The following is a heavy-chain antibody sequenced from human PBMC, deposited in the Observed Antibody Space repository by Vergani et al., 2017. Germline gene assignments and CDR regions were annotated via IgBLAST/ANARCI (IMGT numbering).Heavy chain of an antibody. J-gene: IGHJ6*03. CDR2: IYYSGIT. D-gene: IGHD6-13*01. V-gene: IGHV4-59*12. Sequence: QVQLQESGPGLVKPSETLSLTCTVSHGSISSYFWSWIRQPPGKGLEWIGFIYYSGITNYNPSLKSRVSISLEPSQNQFSLKLSSLTAADTAVYYCAAGIAAHRGADFYYYYMDVWGKGTTVTVSS. CDR3: AAGIAAHRGADFYYYYMDV. CDR1: HGSISSYF.